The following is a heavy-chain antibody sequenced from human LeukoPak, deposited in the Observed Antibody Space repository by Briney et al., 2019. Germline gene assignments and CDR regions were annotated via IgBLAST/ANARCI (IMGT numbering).Heavy chain of an antibody. Sequence: ASVKVSCKASGGTFSTYAITWVRQAPGQGLEWMGGLIPNFGTARGAQKFQGRVTITADESTSTAYMELSSLRSEDTAVYYCARDGDGGNSPYYYYGMDVWGQGTTVTVSS. J-gene: IGHJ6*02. CDR1: GGTFSTYA. V-gene: IGHV1-69*13. CDR3: ARDGDGGNSPYYYYGMDV. CDR2: LIPNFGTA. D-gene: IGHD4-23*01.